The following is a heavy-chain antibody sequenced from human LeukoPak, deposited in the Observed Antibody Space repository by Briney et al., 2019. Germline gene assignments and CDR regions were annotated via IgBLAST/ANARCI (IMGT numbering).Heavy chain of an antibody. V-gene: IGHV1-8*01. D-gene: IGHD2-15*01. Sequence: ASVKVSCKASGYTFTSYDINWVRQATGQGLEWMGWMNPNSGNTGYAQKFQGRGTMTRTTSISTAYMELSSLRSEDTAVYYCARSGYCSGGSCYAAGSFDPWGQGTLVTVSS. CDR1: GYTFTSYD. J-gene: IGHJ5*02. CDR3: ARSGYCSGGSCYAAGSFDP. CDR2: MNPNSGNT.